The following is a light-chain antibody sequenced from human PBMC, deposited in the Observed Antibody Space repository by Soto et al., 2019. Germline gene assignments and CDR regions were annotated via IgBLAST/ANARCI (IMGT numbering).Light chain of an antibody. V-gene: IGLV2-14*01. CDR2: EVS. CDR1: SSDVGGYNY. J-gene: IGLJ2*01. Sequence: QSALTQPASVSGSPGQSITISCTGTSSDVGGYNYVSWYQQHPGKAPKLMIYEVSNRPSGVSNRFSGSKSGNTASLTISWLQAEDEADYYCSSYTSSRNVVFRGGTTLTVL. CDR3: SSYTSSRNVV.